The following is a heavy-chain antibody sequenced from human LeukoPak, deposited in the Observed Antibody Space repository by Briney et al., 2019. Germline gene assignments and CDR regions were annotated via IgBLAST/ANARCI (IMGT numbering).Heavy chain of an antibody. D-gene: IGHD2-15*01. CDR3: AKGQLLLAEFDY. V-gene: IGHV3-21*04. CDR1: GFTFSSYS. Sequence: GGSLRLSCAASGFTFSSYSMNWVRQAPGKGLEWVSSISSSSEYIHYADSVKGRFTISRDNSKNTLYLQMNSLRAEDTAVYYCAKGQLLLAEFDYWGQGTLVTVSS. J-gene: IGHJ4*02. CDR2: ISSSSEYI.